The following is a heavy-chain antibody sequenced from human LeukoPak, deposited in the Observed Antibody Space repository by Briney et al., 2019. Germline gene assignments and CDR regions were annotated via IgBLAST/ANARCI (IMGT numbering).Heavy chain of an antibody. CDR3: ARDGLVPVRVSYDGMDV. J-gene: IGHJ6*02. D-gene: IGHD3-10*01. CDR2: IYTSGST. V-gene: IGHV4-4*07. Sequence: SETLSLTCTVSGGSISSYYWSWIRQPAGKGLEWIGRIYTSGSTNYNPSLKSRVTMSIDTSKNQFSLKLSSVTAADTAVDYCARDGLVPVRVSYDGMDVWGQGTTVTVSS. CDR1: GGSISSYY.